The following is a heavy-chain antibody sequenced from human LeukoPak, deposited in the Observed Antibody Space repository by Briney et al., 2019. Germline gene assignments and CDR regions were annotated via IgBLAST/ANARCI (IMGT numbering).Heavy chain of an antibody. Sequence: GGSLRLSCAASGFAFSSYFMGWVRQAPGKGLQRVAHIKQDESEKYFVDSVKGRFTISRDNARNSLYLQMNSLRAEDTAVYYCARSLFSARRSPFDSWGQGTLVTVSS. D-gene: IGHD2-21*01. J-gene: IGHJ4*02. V-gene: IGHV3-7*01. CDR3: ARSLFSARRSPFDS. CDR2: IKQDESEK. CDR1: GFAFSSYF.